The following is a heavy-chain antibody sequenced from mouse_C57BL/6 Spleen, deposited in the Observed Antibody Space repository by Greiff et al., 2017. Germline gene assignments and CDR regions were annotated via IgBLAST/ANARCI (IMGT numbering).Heavy chain of an antibody. J-gene: IGHJ4*01. Sequence: EVMLVESGGGLVKPGGSLKLSCAASGFTFSDYGTHWVRQAPEKGLEWVAYISSGSSTIYYADTVKGRFTISRDNAKNTLFLQMTSLRSEDTAMYYCARELRGAMDYWGQGTSVTVSS. CDR2: ISSGSSTI. V-gene: IGHV5-17*01. CDR3: ARELRGAMDY. CDR1: GFTFSDYG. D-gene: IGHD1-1*01.